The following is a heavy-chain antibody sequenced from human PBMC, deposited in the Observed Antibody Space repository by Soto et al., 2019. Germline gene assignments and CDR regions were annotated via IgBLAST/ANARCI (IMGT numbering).Heavy chain of an antibody. J-gene: IGHJ4*02. V-gene: IGHV3-7*03. CDR3: ASLEWESSGYADY. CDR2: IKRDGSEK. D-gene: IGHD3-3*01. Sequence: GGSLRLSCAASGFTFGNNLMSWVRQSPGKGLEWVANIKRDGSEKYYVDSVKGRFAISRENAKNTLYLQMNSLRADDTAVYYCASLEWESSGYADYWGQGTLVTVSS. CDR1: GFTFGNNL.